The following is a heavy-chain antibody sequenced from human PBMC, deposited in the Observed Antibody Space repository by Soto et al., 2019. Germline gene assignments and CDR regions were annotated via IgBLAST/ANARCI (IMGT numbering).Heavy chain of an antibody. CDR1: GGSVSSGSYY. CDR2: NYYSGST. J-gene: IGHJ6*02. CDR3: ARTLYYDFWSGSRMDV. Sequence: QVQLQESGPGLVKPSETLSLTCTVSGGSVSSGSYYWSWIRQPPGKGLEWIGYNYYSGSTNYNPSLKSRVTISVDTSKNQFSLKLSSVTAADTAVYYCARTLYYDFWSGSRMDVWGQGTTVTVSS. D-gene: IGHD3-3*01. V-gene: IGHV4-61*01.